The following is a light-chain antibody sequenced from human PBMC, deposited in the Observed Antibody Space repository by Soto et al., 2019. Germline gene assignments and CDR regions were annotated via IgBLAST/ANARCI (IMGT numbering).Light chain of an antibody. CDR2: EVS. V-gene: IGLV2-18*02. CDR3: NSYTGSSTYV. CDR1: SSDVGSYNR. J-gene: IGLJ1*01. Sequence: ALTQPPSVSGSPGQSVAISCTGTSSDVGSYNRVSWYQQPPGAAPKLMIYEVSNRPSGVPDRFSGSKSGNTASLTISGLQAEDEADYYCNSYTGSSTYVFGTGTKVPS.